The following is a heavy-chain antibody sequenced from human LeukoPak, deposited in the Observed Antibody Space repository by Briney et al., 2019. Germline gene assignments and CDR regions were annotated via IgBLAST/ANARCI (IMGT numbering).Heavy chain of an antibody. CDR2: IYYTGST. J-gene: IGHJ6*04. CDR3: ATVGRTIFGVVPMDV. Sequence: PSETLSLTCTVSGDSISSDGYFWSWIRQHPGKGLEWIGYIYYTGSTYYNPSLKSRVTISVDTSKNQFSLKLSSVTAADTAVYYCATVGRTIFGVVPMDVWGKGTTVTVSS. CDR1: GDSISSDGYF. D-gene: IGHD3-3*01. V-gene: IGHV4-31*03.